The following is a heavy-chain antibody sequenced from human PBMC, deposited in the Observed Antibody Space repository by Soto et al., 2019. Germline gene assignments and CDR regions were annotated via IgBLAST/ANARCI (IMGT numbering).Heavy chain of an antibody. D-gene: IGHD2-15*01. CDR3: ARLGGYCSGGSCPYGMDV. CDR2: ISSSSSYI. Sequence: EVQLVESGGGLVKPGGSLRLSCAASGFTFSSYSMNWVRQAPGKGLEWVSSISSSSSYIYYADSMKGRFTISRDNAKHSLYLQMNSLRAEDTAVYYCARLGGYCSGGSCPYGMDVWGQGTTVTVSS. V-gene: IGHV3-21*01. CDR1: GFTFSSYS. J-gene: IGHJ6*02.